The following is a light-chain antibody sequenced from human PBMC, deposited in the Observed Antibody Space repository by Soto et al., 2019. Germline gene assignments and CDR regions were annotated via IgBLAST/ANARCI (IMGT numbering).Light chain of an antibody. J-gene: IGKJ4*01. CDR1: QIVTNNY. CDR3: QQRNKWPPIT. Sequence: EIVLTQSPGTLSLSPGERATLSCRASQIVTNNYLAWYQQKPGQAPRLLIYVASSRASGIPDRFTGSGSGTDFTLTISRLEPEDFAVYYCQQRNKWPPITFGGGTRVEIK. CDR2: VAS. V-gene: IGKV3D-20*02.